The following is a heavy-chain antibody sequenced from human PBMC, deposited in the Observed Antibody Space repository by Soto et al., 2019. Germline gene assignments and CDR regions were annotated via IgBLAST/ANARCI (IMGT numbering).Heavy chain of an antibody. V-gene: IGHV1-69*01. Sequence: QVPLVQSGAEVKKPGSSVKVSCKASGGTFSSYAINWVRQAPGQGLEWMGGIIPIFATPNYAQKFQGRVTITADESTSTAYMELSSLISEDTAVYYCARTIYSSSLGNGMDVWGQGTTVTVSS. CDR1: GGTFSSYA. D-gene: IGHD6-6*01. J-gene: IGHJ6*02. CDR2: IIPIFATP. CDR3: ARTIYSSSLGNGMDV.